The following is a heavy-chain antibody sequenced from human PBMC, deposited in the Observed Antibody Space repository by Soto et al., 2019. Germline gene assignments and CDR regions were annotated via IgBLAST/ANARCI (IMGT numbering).Heavy chain of an antibody. D-gene: IGHD3-22*01. V-gene: IGHV4-34*01. Sequence: TSETLSLTCAVYGGSFSGYYWSWIRQPPGKGLEWIGEINHSGSTNYNPSLKSRVTISVDTSKKQFSLKLSSVTAADTAVYYCARGRAFYYDSSGLNYWGQGTLVTVSS. CDR2: INHSGST. J-gene: IGHJ4*01. CDR1: GGSFSGYY. CDR3: ARGRAFYYDSSGLNY.